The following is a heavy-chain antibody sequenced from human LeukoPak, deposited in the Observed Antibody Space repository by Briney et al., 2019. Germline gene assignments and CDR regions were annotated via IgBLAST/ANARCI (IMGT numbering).Heavy chain of an antibody. CDR3: AKDRGTAIYYYYGMDV. Sequence: GGSLRLSCAASGFTFSSYGMHWVRQAPGKGLEWVAVISYDGSNKYYADSVKGRFTISRDNSKNTLYLQMNSLRAEDTAVYYCAKDRGTAIYYYYGMDVWGQGNTVTVSS. CDR2: ISYDGSNK. CDR1: GFTFSSYG. J-gene: IGHJ6*02. D-gene: IGHD1-1*01. V-gene: IGHV3-30*18.